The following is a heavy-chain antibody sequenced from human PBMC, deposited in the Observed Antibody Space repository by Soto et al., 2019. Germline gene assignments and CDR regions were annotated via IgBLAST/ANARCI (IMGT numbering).Heavy chain of an antibody. CDR1: GFPFSSYT. D-gene: IGHD3-10*01. CDR3: AASGGAGTYYFDY. CDR2: ISSGSGYI. V-gene: IGHV3-21*01. J-gene: IGHJ4*02. Sequence: GGSLRLSCAASGFPFSSYTMNWVRQAPGKGLEWVSSISSGSGYIYYADSVRGRFTILRDNVKNSLYLQMNSLRAEDSAVYYCAASGGAGTYYFDYWGQGTLVTVSS.